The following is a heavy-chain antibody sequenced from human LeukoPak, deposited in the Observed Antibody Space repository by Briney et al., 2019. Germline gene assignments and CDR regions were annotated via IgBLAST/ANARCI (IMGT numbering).Heavy chain of an antibody. CDR3: AEATYYYDSSNLFDY. Sequence: GRSLRLSCAASGFTFDDYAMHWVRQAPGKGLEWVSGISWNSGSIGYADSVKGRFTISRDNAKNSLYLQMNSLRAEDTALYYCAEATYYYDSSNLFDYWGQGTLVTVSS. CDR2: ISWNSGSI. CDR1: GFTFDDYA. V-gene: IGHV3-9*01. J-gene: IGHJ4*02. D-gene: IGHD3-22*01.